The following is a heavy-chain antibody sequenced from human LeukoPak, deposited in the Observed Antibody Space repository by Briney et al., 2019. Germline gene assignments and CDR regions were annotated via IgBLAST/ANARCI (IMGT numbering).Heavy chain of an antibody. CDR2: INHSGST. D-gene: IGHD1-14*01. Sequence: PSETLSLTCAVYGGSFSGYYWSWIRQPPGKGLEWIGEINHSGSTNYNPSLKGRVTISVDTSKNQFSLKLSSVTAADTAVYYCARRYGEGYYFDYWGQGTLVTVSS. CDR1: GGSFSGYY. CDR3: ARRYGEGYYFDY. V-gene: IGHV4-34*01. J-gene: IGHJ4*02.